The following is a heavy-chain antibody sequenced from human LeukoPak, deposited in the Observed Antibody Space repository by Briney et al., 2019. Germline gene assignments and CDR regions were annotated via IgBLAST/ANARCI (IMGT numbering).Heavy chain of an antibody. J-gene: IGHJ4*02. CDR1: GGSISSGGYY. V-gene: IGHV4-31*03. CDR2: IYYTGRT. D-gene: IGHD5-18*01. CDR3: AGAPLGNSSGYMAY. Sequence: SQTLSLTCTVSGGSISSGGYYWNWIRQHPTEGLEWIGHIYYTGRTTYNPSVKSRVTISADTSKNQFSLKLNSVTAADTAVYFCAGAPLGNSSGYMAYWGQGALVTVSS.